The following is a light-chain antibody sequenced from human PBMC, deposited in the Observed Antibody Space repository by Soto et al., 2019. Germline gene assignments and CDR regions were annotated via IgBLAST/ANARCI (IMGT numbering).Light chain of an antibody. CDR2: KAS. CDR1: QSISSW. V-gene: IGKV1-5*03. CDR3: QQYNSYQYT. J-gene: IGKJ2*01. Sequence: DIQMTQSPSTLSASVGDRVTITCRASQSISSWLAWYQQKPGKAPKLLIYKASSLESGVPSRFSGSVSGTEFTLNISSLQPDDFATYYCQQYNSYQYTFGQGTKLEIK.